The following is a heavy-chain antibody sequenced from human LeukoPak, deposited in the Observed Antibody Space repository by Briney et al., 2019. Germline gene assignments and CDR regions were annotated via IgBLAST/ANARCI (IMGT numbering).Heavy chain of an antibody. Sequence: ASVKVSCKASGYTFTGYYMHWVRQAPGQGLEWMGWINPNSGGTNYAQEFQGRVTMTRDTSISTAYMELSRLRSDDTAVYYCARTYDFWSGSAYYFDYWGQGTLVTVSS. CDR1: GYTFTGYY. D-gene: IGHD3-3*01. CDR3: ARTYDFWSGSAYYFDY. V-gene: IGHV1-2*02. J-gene: IGHJ4*02. CDR2: INPNSGGT.